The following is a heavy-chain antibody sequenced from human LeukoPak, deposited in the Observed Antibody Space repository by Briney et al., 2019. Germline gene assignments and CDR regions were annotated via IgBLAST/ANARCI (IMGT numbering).Heavy chain of an antibody. Sequence: SETLSLTCTVSGYSISSGHYWGWIRQPPGKGLEWIGSITHSGIPYYSPSLRSRVTISLDASKNQFSLKLTSVTAADTAVYYCTSLYSSNWYLGDYWGQGALVTVSS. CDR3: TSLYSSNWYLGDY. D-gene: IGHD6-13*01. V-gene: IGHV4-38-2*02. CDR1: GYSISSGHY. CDR2: ITHSGIP. J-gene: IGHJ4*02.